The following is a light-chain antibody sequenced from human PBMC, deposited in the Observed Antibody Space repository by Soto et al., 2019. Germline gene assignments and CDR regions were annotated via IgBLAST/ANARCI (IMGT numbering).Light chain of an antibody. V-gene: IGLV8-61*01. Sequence: QTVVTQKPSFSVSPGGTVTLTCGLSSGSVSTSYYPSWYQQTPGQAPRTLIYSTNTRSSGVPDRFSGSILGNKAALTITGAQADDESDYYCVLYMGSGFWVFGGGTQLTVL. J-gene: IGLJ3*02. CDR2: STN. CDR1: SGSVSTSYY. CDR3: VLYMGSGFWV.